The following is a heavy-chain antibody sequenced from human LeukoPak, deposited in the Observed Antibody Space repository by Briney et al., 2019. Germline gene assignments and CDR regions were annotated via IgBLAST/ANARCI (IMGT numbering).Heavy chain of an antibody. CDR3: ARHNCSSTSCHHSVDY. V-gene: IGHV4-59*08. CDR1: GGSISSYY. Sequence: SETLSLTRTVSGGSISSYYWSWIRQPPGKGLEWIGYIYYSGSTNYNPSLKSRVTISVDTSKNQFSLKLSSVTAADTAVYYCARHNCSSTSCHHSVDYWGQGTLVTVSS. J-gene: IGHJ4*02. CDR2: IYYSGST. D-gene: IGHD2-2*01.